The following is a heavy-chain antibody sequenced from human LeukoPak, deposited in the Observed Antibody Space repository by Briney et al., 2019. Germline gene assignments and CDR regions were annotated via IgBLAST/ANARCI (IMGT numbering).Heavy chain of an antibody. J-gene: IGHJ4*02. D-gene: IGHD3-22*01. CDR3: ARVSDYYGSSCYYMGYYDL. Sequence: PGGSLRLSCAASGITVKSNYMSWVRQAPGKGLEWVSALYSGGSTYYGDSVEGRFTISRDNAVNTVYLEMSSLRVDDTAVYYCARVSDYYGSSCYYMGYYDLWGQGTLVTVSS. CDR1: GITVKSNY. V-gene: IGHV3-53*01. CDR2: LYSGGST.